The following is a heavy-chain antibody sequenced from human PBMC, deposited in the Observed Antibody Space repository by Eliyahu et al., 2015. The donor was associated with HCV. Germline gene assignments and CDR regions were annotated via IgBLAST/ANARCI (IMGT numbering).Heavy chain of an antibody. V-gene: IGHV3-30*02. D-gene: IGHD1-26*01. Sequence: QVQLVESGGGVVQPGGSLRLSCAASGFTSGIMAMPWVRQAPGKGLGWVAFLWFDGTNEHYIDSVRGRFTIXRDQSKNTLSLQMNSLRADDTAVYYCAKDDQLSGSFDYWGQGTLVTVSS. CDR3: AKDDQLSGSFDY. CDR1: GFTSGIMA. J-gene: IGHJ4*02. CDR2: LWFDGTNE.